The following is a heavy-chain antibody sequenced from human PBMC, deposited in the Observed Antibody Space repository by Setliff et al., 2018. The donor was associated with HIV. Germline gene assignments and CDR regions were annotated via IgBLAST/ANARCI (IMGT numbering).Heavy chain of an antibody. D-gene: IGHD2-15*01. CDR1: GGTFSRYA. J-gene: IGHJ6*03. V-gene: IGHV1-69*13. CDR3: ARGLPDGVVAATTRFYYYYMDV. CDR2: IIPIFGTA. Sequence: VASVKVSCKASGGTFSRYAISWVRQAPGQGLEWMGGIIPIFGTANYAQKFQGRVTITADESTSTAYMELSSLRSEDTAVYYCARGLPDGVVAATTRFYYYYMDVWGKGTTVTVSS.